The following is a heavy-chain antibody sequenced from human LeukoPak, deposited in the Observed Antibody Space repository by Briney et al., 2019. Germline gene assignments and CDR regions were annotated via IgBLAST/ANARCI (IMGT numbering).Heavy chain of an antibody. CDR2: FYHSGST. J-gene: IGHJ4*02. Sequence: SETLSLTCAVSGYSISSGYYWGWIRQPPGKGLEWIGTFYHSGSTYYKASLKSRVNISLDTSKNQLSLKLNSGTAADTAVYYCARHVMSSDHLAAFDYWGQGALVTVSS. D-gene: IGHD3-22*01. V-gene: IGHV4-38-2*01. CDR1: GYSISSGYY. CDR3: ARHVMSSDHLAAFDY.